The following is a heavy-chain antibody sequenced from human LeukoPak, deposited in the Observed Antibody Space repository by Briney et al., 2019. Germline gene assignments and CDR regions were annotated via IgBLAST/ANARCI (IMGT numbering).Heavy chain of an antibody. CDR3: ASAEYCTSTSCRPYYLDY. J-gene: IGHJ4*02. V-gene: IGHV3-30-3*01. D-gene: IGHD2-2*01. CDR2: ISDVGNNK. Sequence: GGSLRLSCADSGFTFSSYAMHWVRQAPDKGLEWVAVISDVGNNKYYADFVKGRFTISRDNSKNTLYLQMNSLRAEDTAVYYCASAEYCTSTSCRPYYLDYWGQGTLVTVSS. CDR1: GFTFSSYA.